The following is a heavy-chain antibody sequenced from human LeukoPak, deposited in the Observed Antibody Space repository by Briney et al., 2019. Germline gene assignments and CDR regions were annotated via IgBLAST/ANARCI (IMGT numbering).Heavy chain of an antibody. D-gene: IGHD4-11*01. J-gene: IGHJ6*03. CDR2: IYYSGST. CDR3: ARVFGATVTTSPHRKNYYMDV. Sequence: SEPLSLTCTVSGGPNSSGGYYWSWIRQPPGKGLEWIGYIYYSGSTSYNPSIKSRVTISVDTSKNQFSLKLSSVTAADTAVYYCARVFGATVTTSPHRKNYYMDVWGKGTTVTVSS. V-gene: IGHV4-61*08. CDR1: GGPNSSGGYY.